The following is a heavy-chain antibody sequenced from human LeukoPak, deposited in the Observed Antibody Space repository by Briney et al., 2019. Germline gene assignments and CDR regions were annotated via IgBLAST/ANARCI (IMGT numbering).Heavy chain of an antibody. CDR1: GFTFSSYA. V-gene: IGHV3-23*01. D-gene: IGHD6-13*01. CDR2: ISGSGGST. CDR3: AKGLYSSSWGTFDY. J-gene: IGHJ4*02. Sequence: GGSLRLSCAASGFTFSSYAMSWVRQAPGKGLEWVSAISGSGGSTYYADSVKGRFTISRDNSKNTLYLQMNSLGAEDTAVYYCAKGLYSSSWGTFDYWGQGTLVTVSS.